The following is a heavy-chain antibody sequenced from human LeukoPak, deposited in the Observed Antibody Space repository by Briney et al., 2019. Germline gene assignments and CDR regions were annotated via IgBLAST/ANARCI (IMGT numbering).Heavy chain of an antibody. Sequence: SETLSLTCTVSGGSISSSGYYWGWIRQPPGKGLEWIGNIYYSGTTYYNPSLKSRVTISIDTSKNQFSLRLSFATAADTAVYYCAGNDMEYSSSWWPFDYWGQGTLVTVSS. CDR3: AGNDMEYSSSWWPFDY. D-gene: IGHD6-13*01. CDR1: GGSISSSGYY. V-gene: IGHV4-39*07. CDR2: IYYSGTT. J-gene: IGHJ4*02.